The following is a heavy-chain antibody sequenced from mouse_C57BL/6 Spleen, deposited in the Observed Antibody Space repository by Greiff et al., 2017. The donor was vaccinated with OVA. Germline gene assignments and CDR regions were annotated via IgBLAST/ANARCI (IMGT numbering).Heavy chain of an antibody. Sequence: EVKLMESGGGLVKPGGSLKLSCAASGFTFSDYGMHWVRQAPEKGLEWVAYISSGSSTIYYADTVKGRFTISRDNAKNTLFLQMTSLRSEDTAMYYCANYDGYYGGFAYWGQGTLVTVSA. J-gene: IGHJ3*01. V-gene: IGHV5-17*01. CDR2: ISSGSSTI. D-gene: IGHD2-3*01. CDR1: GFTFSDYG. CDR3: ANYDGYYGGFAY.